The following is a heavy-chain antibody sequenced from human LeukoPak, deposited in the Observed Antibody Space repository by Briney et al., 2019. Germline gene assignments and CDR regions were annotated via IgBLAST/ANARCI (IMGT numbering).Heavy chain of an antibody. CDR3: ASGHSSSWYSVY. V-gene: IGHV3-21*01. CDR2: ISSSSSYI. D-gene: IGHD6-13*01. J-gene: IGHJ4*02. Sequence: KPGVSLRLSCAASGFTFSSYSMNWVRQAPGKGLEWVSSISSSSSYIYYADSVKGRFTISRDNAKNSLYLQMNSLRAEDTAVYYCASGHSSSWYSVYWGQGTLVTVSS. CDR1: GFTFSSYS.